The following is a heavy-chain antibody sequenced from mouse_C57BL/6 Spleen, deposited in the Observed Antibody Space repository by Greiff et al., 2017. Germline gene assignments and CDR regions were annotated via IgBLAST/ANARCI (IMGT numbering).Heavy chain of an antibody. CDR1: GYTFTSYW. J-gene: IGHJ3*01. V-gene: IGHV1-55*01. Sequence: QVQLQQPGAELVKPGASVKMSCKASGYTFTSYWITWVKQRPGQGLEWIGDIYPGSGSTNYNEKFKSKATLTVVTSSSTAYMQLSSLTSEDSAVYYCARGGLRAWFAYWGQGTLVTVSA. D-gene: IGHD2-2*01. CDR2: IYPGSGST. CDR3: ARGGLRAWFAY.